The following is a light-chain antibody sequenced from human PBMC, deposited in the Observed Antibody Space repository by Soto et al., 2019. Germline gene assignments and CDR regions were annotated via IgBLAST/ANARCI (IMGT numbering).Light chain of an antibody. Sequence: EIVMTQSPATLSVSPGERATLSCRASQSVSSNLAWYQQKPGQAPRLLIYGASTRATGIPARFSGSGSGTEFTLTISSLQSEDFAVYYCQQYNYWPPITSRQGTRLEIK. V-gene: IGKV3-15*01. CDR2: GAS. CDR1: QSVSSN. CDR3: QQYNYWPPIT. J-gene: IGKJ5*01.